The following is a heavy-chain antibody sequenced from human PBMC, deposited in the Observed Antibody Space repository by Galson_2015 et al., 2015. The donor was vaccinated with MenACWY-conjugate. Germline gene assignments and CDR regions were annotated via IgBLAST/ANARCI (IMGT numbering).Heavy chain of an antibody. D-gene: IGHD6-19*01. CDR1: GFTFDDKD. V-gene: IGHV3-9*01. J-gene: IGHJ4*02. CDR3: AKSAEYSSGWYAIEY. CDR2: ISWDSGSI. Sequence: SLRLSCAGSGFTFDDKDMHWVRQAPGKGLEWVSGISWDSGSIDYADSVKGRFTISRGNAKNSLYLQISSLRAEDTALYYCAKSAEYSSGWYAIEYWGQGALVTVSS.